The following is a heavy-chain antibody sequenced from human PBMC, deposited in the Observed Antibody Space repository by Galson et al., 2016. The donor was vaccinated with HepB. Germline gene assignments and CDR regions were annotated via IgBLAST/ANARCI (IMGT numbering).Heavy chain of an antibody. CDR2: IHYSGRT. Sequence: SETLSLTCTVSGGSVSSLYCNWVRQSPGKGLEWIGYIHYSGRTNSNPSLKSRVTMSVDTSTNQFSLKLSAVATADTAVYYCARANYYGMDVWGQGTTVTVSS. CDR3: ARANYYGMDV. V-gene: IGHV4-59*02. CDR1: GGSVSSLY. J-gene: IGHJ6*02.